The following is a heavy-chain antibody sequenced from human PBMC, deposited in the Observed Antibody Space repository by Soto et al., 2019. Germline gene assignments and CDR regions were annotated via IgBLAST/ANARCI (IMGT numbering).Heavy chain of an antibody. CDR1: CYSFSSYT. J-gene: IGHJ4*02. CDR3: ARGRKEYSSSWYVD. D-gene: IGHD6-13*01. Sequence: ASVKVSCKASCYSFSSYTINWVRQAPGQGLEWLGWIRAYNGNTKYVEKLQGRVTMTTDTSTSTAYMELRNLRSDDTAVYFCARGRKEYSSSWYVDWGQGTLVTVSS. V-gene: IGHV1-18*04. CDR2: IRAYNGNT.